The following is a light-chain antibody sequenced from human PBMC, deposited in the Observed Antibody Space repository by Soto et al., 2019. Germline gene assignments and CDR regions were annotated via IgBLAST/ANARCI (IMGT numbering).Light chain of an antibody. CDR3: QQDYTTPLT. Sequence: DIVMTHSHASLSGSLGERATIKCKSSQRVLFTSNNKNYLGWFQQKPRQPPKLLLSWASTRESGVPDRFSGSGSGTDFTLTISSLQAEDVAVYYCQQDYTTPLTFGGGTKVDIK. CDR1: QRVLFTSNNKNY. V-gene: IGKV4-1*01. J-gene: IGKJ4*01. CDR2: WAS.